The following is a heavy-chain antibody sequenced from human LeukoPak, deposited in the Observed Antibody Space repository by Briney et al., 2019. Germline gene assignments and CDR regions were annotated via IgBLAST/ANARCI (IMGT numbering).Heavy chain of an antibody. Sequence: SETLSLTCAVSGYSISSGYYWGWIRQPPGKGLEWIGSIYHSGSIYYNPSLKSRVTISVDTSKNQFSLKLSSVTAADTAVYYCARADMIVVVTYDYWGQGTLVTVSS. CDR1: GYSISSGYY. D-gene: IGHD3-22*01. CDR3: ARADMIVVVTYDY. V-gene: IGHV4-38-2*01. CDR2: IYHSGSI. J-gene: IGHJ4*02.